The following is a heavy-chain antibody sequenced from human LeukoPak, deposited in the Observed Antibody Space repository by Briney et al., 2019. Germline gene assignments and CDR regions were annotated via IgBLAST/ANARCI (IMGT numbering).Heavy chain of an antibody. V-gene: IGHV3-64D*06. CDR2: IGSNGRST. D-gene: IGHD6-19*01. Sequence: GGSLRLSCSASGFTFDRFAMHWVRQAPGKGLEYLSGIGSNGRSTHNADSVKGRFTISRDNSKNTLFLQMTSLRAEDTAVYYCARTVIAVAANWFDPWGQGTLVTVSS. J-gene: IGHJ5*02. CDR1: GFTFDRFA. CDR3: ARTVIAVAANWFDP.